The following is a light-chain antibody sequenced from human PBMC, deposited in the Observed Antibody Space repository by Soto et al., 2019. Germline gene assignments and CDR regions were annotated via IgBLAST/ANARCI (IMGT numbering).Light chain of an antibody. CDR2: GAS. CDR1: QSVSSSY. CDR3: QQYCSSPQT. Sequence: EIVLTQSPGTLSLSPGERATLSCRASQSVSSSYLAWYQQKPGQAPRLLIYGASSRATGIPDRFSGSGSGTDFTLTISRLEPEDLAVYYCQQYCSSPQTFGHGTKVEIK. V-gene: IGKV3-20*01. J-gene: IGKJ1*01.